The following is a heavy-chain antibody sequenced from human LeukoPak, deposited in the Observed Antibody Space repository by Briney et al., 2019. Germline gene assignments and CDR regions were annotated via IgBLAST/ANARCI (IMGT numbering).Heavy chain of an antibody. Sequence: PGGSLRLSCAASGFTFNSYSMNWVRQAPGKGRDWVSYISSSSSTIYYADSVKGRFTISRDNAKNSLYLQMNSLRAEDTAVYYCAKAYCGGDCYSNYYYYMDVWGKGTTVTVSS. D-gene: IGHD2-21*01. CDR2: ISSSSSTI. J-gene: IGHJ6*03. CDR1: GFTFNSYS. CDR3: AKAYCGGDCYSNYYYYMDV. V-gene: IGHV3-48*01.